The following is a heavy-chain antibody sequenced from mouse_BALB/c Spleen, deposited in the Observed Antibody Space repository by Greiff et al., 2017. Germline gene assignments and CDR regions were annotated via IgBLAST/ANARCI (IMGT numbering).Heavy chain of an antibody. Sequence: VQLQQSGPGLVAPSQSLSITCTVSGFSLTDYGVSWIRQPPGKGLEWLGVIWGGGSTYYNSALKSRLSISKDNSKSQVFLKMNSLQTDDTAMYYCAKYYGYDGAYYFDYWGQGTTLTVSS. CDR1: GFSLTDYG. CDR2: IWGGGST. D-gene: IGHD2-2*01. CDR3: AKYYGYDGAYYFDY. J-gene: IGHJ2*01. V-gene: IGHV2-6-5*01.